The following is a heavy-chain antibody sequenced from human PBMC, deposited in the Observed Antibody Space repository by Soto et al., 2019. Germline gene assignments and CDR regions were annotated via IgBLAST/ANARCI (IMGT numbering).Heavy chain of an antibody. CDR1: GGSLSGYY. V-gene: IGHV4-34*01. D-gene: IGHD3-16*01. Sequence: QVQLQQWGAGLLKPSETLSLTCAVYGGSLSGYYWSWVRQSPGKGLEWIGEINDSGSTNFNPSLESRVTISRDASKNRFSLQLTSLTAADTAVYYCARGMGLGLGEQTALGYWGQGTLVTVSS. CDR3: ARGMGLGLGEQTALGY. J-gene: IGHJ4*02. CDR2: INDSGST.